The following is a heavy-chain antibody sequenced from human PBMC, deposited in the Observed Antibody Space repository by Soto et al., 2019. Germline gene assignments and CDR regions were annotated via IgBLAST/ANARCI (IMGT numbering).Heavy chain of an antibody. Sequence: PSETLSLTCTVSGGSISSYYWSWIRQPPGKGLEWIGYIYYSGSTNYNPSLKSRVTISVDTSKNQFSLKLSSVTAADTAVYYCARAEGVPDAIPNWFDPWGQGTLVTVSS. V-gene: IGHV4-59*01. CDR1: GGSISSYY. J-gene: IGHJ5*02. CDR3: ARAEGVPDAIPNWFDP. D-gene: IGHD2-2*02. CDR2: IYYSGST.